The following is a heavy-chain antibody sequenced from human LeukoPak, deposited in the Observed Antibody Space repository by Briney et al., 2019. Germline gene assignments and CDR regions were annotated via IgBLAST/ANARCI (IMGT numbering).Heavy chain of an antibody. Sequence: SETLSLTCTVSGGSISSYYWSWIRQPPGKGLEWIGYIFYSGSTNYNPSLKSRVTISVDTSKNQFSLKLSSVTAADTAVYYCARVDAWFGELFSWYFDLWGRGTLVTVSS. CDR2: IFYSGST. CDR3: ARVDAWFGELFSWYFDL. J-gene: IGHJ2*01. CDR1: GGSISSYY. D-gene: IGHD3-10*01. V-gene: IGHV4-59*01.